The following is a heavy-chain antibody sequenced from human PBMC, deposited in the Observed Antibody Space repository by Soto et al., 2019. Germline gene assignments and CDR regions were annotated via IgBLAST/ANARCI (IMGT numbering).Heavy chain of an antibody. V-gene: IGHV4-4*07. J-gene: IGHJ6*02. CDR1: GGSISSYY. CDR2: IYTSGST. CDR3: ARAPLYCSGGSCYYYYGMDV. Sequence: SETLSLTCPVSGGSISSYYWSWIRQPAGKVLEWIGRIYTSGSTNYNPSLKSRVTMSVDTSKNQFSLKLSSVTAADTAVYYCARAPLYCSGGSCYYYYGMDVWGQGTTVT. D-gene: IGHD2-15*01.